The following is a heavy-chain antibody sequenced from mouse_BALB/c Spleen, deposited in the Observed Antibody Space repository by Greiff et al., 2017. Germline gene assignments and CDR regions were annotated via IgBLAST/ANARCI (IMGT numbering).Heavy chain of an antibody. CDR1: GFTFSSYG. V-gene: IGHV5-6*01. Sequence: EVMLVESGGDLVKPGGSLKLSCAASGFTFSSYGMSWVRQTPDKRLEWVATISSGGSYTYYPDSVKGRFTISRDNAKNTLYLQMSSLKSEDTAMYYCARQDYYGSSPYFDYWGLGTTLTVSS. CDR3: ARQDYYGSSPYFDY. D-gene: IGHD1-1*01. CDR2: ISSGGSYT. J-gene: IGHJ2*01.